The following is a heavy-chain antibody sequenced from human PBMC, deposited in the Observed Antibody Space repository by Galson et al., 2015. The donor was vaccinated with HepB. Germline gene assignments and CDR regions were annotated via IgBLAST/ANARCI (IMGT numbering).Heavy chain of an antibody. Sequence: ALVKPTQTLTLTCTFSGFSLTTSGVGVGWIRQSPVKALECLALIYWDDDKRYSPSLKSSVTITKDTSKNQVVLTMTNMDPVDTATYYCAQFNVTSGWGSWGQGTLVTVSS. CDR3: AQFNVTSGWGS. J-gene: IGHJ5*02. D-gene: IGHD6-19*01. CDR2: IYWDDDK. V-gene: IGHV2-5*02. CDR1: GFSLTTSGVG.